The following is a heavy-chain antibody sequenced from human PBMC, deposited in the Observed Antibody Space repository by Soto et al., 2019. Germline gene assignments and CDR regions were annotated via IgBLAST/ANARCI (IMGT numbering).Heavy chain of an antibody. V-gene: IGHV3-23*01. CDR2: ISSGGGYT. Sequence: PGGSLRLSCAASGFTFSNYAMSWVRQAPGKGLEWVSGISSGGGYTYYTDSVKGRFAVSRDNSKNTLYLQMNSLRAEDTAVYYCAKVMSAVAGTWVDYWGQGTLVTVSS. J-gene: IGHJ4*02. CDR1: GFTFSNYA. CDR3: AKVMSAVAGTWVDY. D-gene: IGHD6-19*01.